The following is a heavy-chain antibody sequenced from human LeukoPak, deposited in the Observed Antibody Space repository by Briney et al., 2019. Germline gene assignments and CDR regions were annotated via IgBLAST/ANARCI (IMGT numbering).Heavy chain of an antibody. V-gene: IGHV4-59*01. CDR2: IYYSGST. D-gene: IGHD5-18*01. CDR1: GGAFSGYY. J-gene: IGHJ3*02. CDR3: ASPSKTASGAFDI. Sequence: SETLSLTCAVYGGAFSGYYWSWIRQPPGKGLEWIGYIYYSGSTNYNPSLKSRVTISVDTSKNQFSLKLSSVTAADTAVYYCASPSKTASGAFDIWGQGTMVTVSS.